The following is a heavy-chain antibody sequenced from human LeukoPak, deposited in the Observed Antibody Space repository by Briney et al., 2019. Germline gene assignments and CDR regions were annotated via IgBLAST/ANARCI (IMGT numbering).Heavy chain of an antibody. Sequence: GRSLRLSCAASGFTFDDYAMHWVRQAPGKGLEWVSGISWNSGSIGYADSVKGRFTISRDNAKNSLYLQMNSLRAEDTAVYYCAKDLAPNGYYYYMDVWGKGTTVTVSS. CDR3: AKDLAPNGYYYYMDV. V-gene: IGHV3-9*01. D-gene: IGHD4/OR15-4a*01. CDR2: ISWNSGSI. J-gene: IGHJ6*03. CDR1: GFTFDDYA.